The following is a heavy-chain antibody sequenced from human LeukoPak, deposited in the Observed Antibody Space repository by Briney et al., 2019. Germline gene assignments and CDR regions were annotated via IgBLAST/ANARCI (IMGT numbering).Heavy chain of an antibody. CDR2: IYYSGST. D-gene: IGHD3-16*01. V-gene: IGHV4-31*03. CDR1: GGSISSGDYY. J-gene: IGHJ6*02. Sequence: PSETQSLTCTVSGGSISSGDYYWSWIRQHPGKGLEWIGYIYYSGSTYYNPSLKSRVTISVDTSKNQFSLMLSSVTAADTAVYYCARDRKDYDYVWGSFHGMDVWGQGTTVTVSS. CDR3: ARDRKDYDYVWGSFHGMDV.